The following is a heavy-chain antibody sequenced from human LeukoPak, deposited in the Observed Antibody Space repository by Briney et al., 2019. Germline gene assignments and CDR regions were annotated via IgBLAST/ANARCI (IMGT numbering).Heavy chain of an antibody. D-gene: IGHD2-15*01. CDR1: GFTFSSSA. V-gene: IGHV3-23*01. J-gene: IGHJ4*02. CDR2: ISNNGGYT. CDR3: AKQLGYCSDGSCYFPY. Sequence: GASLRLSCAASGFTFSSSAMSWVRQAPGKGLEWVSAISNNGGYTYYADSVQGRFTISRDNSKSTLCLQMNSLRAEDTAVYYCAKQLGYCSDGSCYFPYWGQGTLVTVS.